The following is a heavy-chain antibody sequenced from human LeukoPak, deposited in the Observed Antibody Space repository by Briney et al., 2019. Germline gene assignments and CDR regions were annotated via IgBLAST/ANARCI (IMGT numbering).Heavy chain of an antibody. CDR1: GFTFSNYA. CDR3: AKSADTQYYYYYYMDV. V-gene: IGHV3-43D*04. CDR2: ISWDGGST. J-gene: IGHJ6*03. D-gene: IGHD5-18*01. Sequence: GGSLRLSCAASGFTFSNYAMNWVRQAPGKGLEWVSLISWDGGSTYYADSVKGRFTISRDNSKNSLYLQMNSLRAEDTALYYCAKSADTQYYYYYYMDVGGKGTTVTVSS.